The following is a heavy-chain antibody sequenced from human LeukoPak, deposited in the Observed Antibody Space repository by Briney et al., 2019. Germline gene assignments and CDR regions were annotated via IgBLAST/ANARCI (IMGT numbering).Heavy chain of an antibody. CDR3: ARSYSSSGYNRVDI. CDR2: MNPNSGNT. D-gene: IGHD6-13*01. CDR1: GYTFTSYD. Sequence: GASVKVSCKASGYTFTSYDINWVRQATGQGLEWRGWMNPNSGNTGYAQKFQGRVTMTRNTSISTAYMELSSLRSEDTAVYYCARSYSSSGYNRVDIWGQGTMVTVSS. J-gene: IGHJ3*02. V-gene: IGHV1-8*01.